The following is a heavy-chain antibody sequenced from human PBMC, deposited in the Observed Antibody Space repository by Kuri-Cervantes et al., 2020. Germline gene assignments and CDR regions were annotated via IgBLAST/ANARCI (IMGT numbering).Heavy chain of an antibody. J-gene: IGHJ2*01. CDR2: ISWNSGSI. Sequence: SLRLSCAASGFTFDDYAMHWVRQAPGKGLEWVSGISWNSGSIGYADSVKGRFTISRDNAKNSLYLQMNSLRAEDTALYYCAKDRSYCGGDCYDWYFDLWGRGTLVTVSS. D-gene: IGHD2-21*02. V-gene: IGHV3-9*01. CDR1: GFTFDDYA. CDR3: AKDRSYCGGDCYDWYFDL.